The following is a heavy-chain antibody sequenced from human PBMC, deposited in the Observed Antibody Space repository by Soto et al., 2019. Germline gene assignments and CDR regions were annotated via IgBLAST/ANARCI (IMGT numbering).Heavy chain of an antibody. CDR3: ARDRGIAVAGTDYYYGMDV. Sequence: EVQLVESGGGLVKPGGSLRLSCAASAFTFSSYSMNWVRQAPGKGLEWVSSISSSSSYIYYADSVKGRFTISRDNAKNSLYLQMNSLRAEDTAVYYCARDRGIAVAGTDYYYGMDVWGQGTTVTVSS. D-gene: IGHD6-19*01. CDR2: ISSSSSYI. CDR1: AFTFSSYS. J-gene: IGHJ6*02. V-gene: IGHV3-21*01.